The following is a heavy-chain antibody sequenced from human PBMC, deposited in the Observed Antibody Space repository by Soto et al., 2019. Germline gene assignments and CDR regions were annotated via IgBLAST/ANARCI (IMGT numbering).Heavy chain of an antibody. Sequence: QVQLVESGGGVVQPGRSLRLSCAASGFTFSSYGMHWVRQAPGKGLEWVAVISYDGSNKYYADSVKGRFTISRDNSKNTLYLQMNSLRAEDTAVYYCAKDAHYSNYVVGYYYYGMDVW. CDR1: GFTFSSYG. CDR3: AKDAHYSNYVVGYYYYGMDV. V-gene: IGHV3-30*18. CDR2: ISYDGSNK. J-gene: IGHJ6*01. D-gene: IGHD4-4*01.